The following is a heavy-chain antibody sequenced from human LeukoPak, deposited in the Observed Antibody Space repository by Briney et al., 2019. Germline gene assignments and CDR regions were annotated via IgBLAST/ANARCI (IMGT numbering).Heavy chain of an antibody. Sequence: SETLSLTCAVYGGSFSGYYWSWIRQPPGKGLEWIGEINHSGSTNYNPSLKSRVTISVDTSKNQFSLKLSSVTAADTAVYYCASAVEQQLGDDAFDIWGQGTMVTVSS. V-gene: IGHV4-34*01. CDR1: GGSFSGYY. J-gene: IGHJ3*02. CDR3: ASAVEQQLGDDAFDI. CDR2: INHSGST. D-gene: IGHD6-13*01.